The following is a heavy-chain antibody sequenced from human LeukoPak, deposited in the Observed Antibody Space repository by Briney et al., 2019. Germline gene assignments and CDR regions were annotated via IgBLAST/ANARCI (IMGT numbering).Heavy chain of an antibody. CDR2: IWHDGSVE. D-gene: IGHD3-16*01. V-gene: IGHV3-33*06. Sequence: PGGSLRLSCAASGFMFSRLGMQWVRQAPSEGLEWVAMIWHDGSVEEYADSVKGRFTISRDNSQNTLYLQMNSLRDDDTAVYYCAKEGDQFRGYLDAWGKGTTVTVSS. CDR1: GFMFSRLG. CDR3: AKEGDQFRGYLDA. J-gene: IGHJ6*03.